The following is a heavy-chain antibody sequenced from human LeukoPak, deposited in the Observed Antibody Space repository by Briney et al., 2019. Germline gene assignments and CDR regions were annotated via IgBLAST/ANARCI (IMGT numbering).Heavy chain of an antibody. D-gene: IGHD3-16*01. CDR3: ARFGVDYDMDV. CDR2: IYISGST. J-gene: IGHJ6*02. CDR1: GGSSSSHY. V-gene: IGHV4-4*09. Sequence: SETLSLTCTVSGGSSSSHYWSWIRQPPGKGLEWVGSIYISGSTNYNPSLKSRVTISADTSKNQFSLRLSSVTAADTAVYYCARFGVDYDMDVWGQGTTVTVSS.